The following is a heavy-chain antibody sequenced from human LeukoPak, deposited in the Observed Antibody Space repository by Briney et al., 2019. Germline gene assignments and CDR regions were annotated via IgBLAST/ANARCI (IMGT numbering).Heavy chain of an antibody. Sequence: SETLSLTCTVSGGSISSNYWSWIRQPAGKGLEWIGRIYTSGSTNHSPSLKSRVTLSVDTSRNRFSLRLSSVTAADTAVYYCARDGRGYCSSWYFDLWGQGTLVTVSS. J-gene: IGHJ4*02. V-gene: IGHV4-4*07. CDR1: GGSISSNY. CDR2: IYTSGST. D-gene: IGHD6-13*01. CDR3: ARDGRGYCSSWYFDL.